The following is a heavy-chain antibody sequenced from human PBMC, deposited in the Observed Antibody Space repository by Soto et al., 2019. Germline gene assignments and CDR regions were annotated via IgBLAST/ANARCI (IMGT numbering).Heavy chain of an antibody. V-gene: IGHV3-33*03. CDR2: VRYDGRAE. D-gene: IGHD2-8*01. Sequence: QVQLVESGGGVVQPGTSLRLSCAASGFTFSTYGMHWVRQAPGKGLEYVAGVRYDGRAEYYVDSVRGRFTISRDSXXXXXXXXXXXXXXXXXXXXXXXXXXXXAVYAAHFDHWGQGTPVTVSS. J-gene: IGHJ4*02. CDR3: XXXXXXAVYAAHFDH. CDR1: GFTFSTYG.